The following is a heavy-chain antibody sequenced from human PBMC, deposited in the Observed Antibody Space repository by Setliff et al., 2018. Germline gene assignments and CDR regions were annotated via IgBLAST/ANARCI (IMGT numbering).Heavy chain of an antibody. CDR3: TVYNTGSSKDHY. Sequence: LSLTCTVSGGSISSSSYYWGWIRQPPGKGLEWIGSIYYSGSTYDNPSLKSRVTISVDTSKHQFSLKLSSVTAADTALYYCTVYNTGSSKDHYWGQGTPVTVSS. V-gene: IGHV4-39*01. CDR1: GGSISSSSYY. J-gene: IGHJ4*02. CDR2: IYYSGST. D-gene: IGHD2-8*02.